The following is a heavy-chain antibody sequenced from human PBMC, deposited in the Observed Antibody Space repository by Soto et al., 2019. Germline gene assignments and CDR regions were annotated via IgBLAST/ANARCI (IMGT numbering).Heavy chain of an antibody. CDR2: IYSGTT. CDR3: AREDSGAFFDF. V-gene: IGHV4-30-2*01. D-gene: IGHD2-15*01. CDR1: GGSIISGGYS. J-gene: IGHJ4*02. Sequence: SETLSLTCAVSGGSIISGGYSWSWIRQPPGKGLEWIGYIYSGTTHYNPSLESRVTIAMDRSKNQVSLSLKSVTAADTAVYYCAREDSGAFFDFWGQGTLVTVS.